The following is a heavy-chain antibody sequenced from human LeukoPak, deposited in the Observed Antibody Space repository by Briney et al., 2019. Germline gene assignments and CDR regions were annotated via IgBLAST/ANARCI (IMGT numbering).Heavy chain of an antibody. Sequence: GGSLRLSCAASGFTFSNYGMHWVRQAPGKGLEWVSSISSISSTMYYVDSVKGRFTISRDNAKNSLYLQMNSLRAEDTAVYYCAREGGRDYYDSSGYYIAYWGQGTLVTVSS. CDR3: AREGGRDYYDSSGYYIAY. V-gene: IGHV3-48*04. CDR2: ISSISSTM. J-gene: IGHJ4*02. D-gene: IGHD3-22*01. CDR1: GFTFSNYG.